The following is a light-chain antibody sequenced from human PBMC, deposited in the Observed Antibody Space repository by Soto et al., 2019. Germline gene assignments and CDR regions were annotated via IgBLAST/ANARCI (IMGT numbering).Light chain of an antibody. Sequence: EIVLTQSPGTLSLSPGERATLSCTTSQRISSSYLAWYQQKPGQAPRFLIYGASGRATDIPDRFSGSGSGTDFTLTISRLEPEDFAVYYYQHYGSSPPYTFGQGTKLEIK. CDR2: GAS. CDR1: QRISSSY. CDR3: QHYGSSPPYT. J-gene: IGKJ2*01. V-gene: IGKV3-20*01.